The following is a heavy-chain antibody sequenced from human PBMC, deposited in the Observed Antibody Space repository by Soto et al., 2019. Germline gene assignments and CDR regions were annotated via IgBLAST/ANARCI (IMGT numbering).Heavy chain of an antibody. CDR2: IKKDGSEE. CDR3: TRDQLITIFEGHYGMDI. D-gene: IGHD3-3*01. V-gene: IGHV3-7*05. CDR1: GFNFNKYW. J-gene: IGHJ6*02. Sequence: EEQLVESGGGLVQPGGSRRLSCVASGFNFNKYWMSWVRQAPGKGLEWVANIKKDGSEESYVDSVEGRFTISRDNAKSSLYLEMNSLRGEDTAVYYCTRDQLITIFEGHYGMDIWGQGTIVIVSS.